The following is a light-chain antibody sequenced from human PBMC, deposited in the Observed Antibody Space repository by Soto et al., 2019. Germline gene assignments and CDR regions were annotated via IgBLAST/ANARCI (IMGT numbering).Light chain of an antibody. J-gene: IGKJ4*02. Sequence: EIVLTQSPGTLSLSPGDRATLSCRASQSLSNNYLAWYQQKSGQAPRLLIYGASRRATDIPDSFSGSGSGADFTLTITRLEPADFAVYFCQQYETLPRTFGRGTKVE. V-gene: IGKV3-20*01. CDR2: GAS. CDR1: QSLSNNY. CDR3: QQYETLPRT.